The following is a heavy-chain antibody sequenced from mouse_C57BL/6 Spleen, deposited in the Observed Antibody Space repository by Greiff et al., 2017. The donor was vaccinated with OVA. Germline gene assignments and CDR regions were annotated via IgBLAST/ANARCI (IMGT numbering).Heavy chain of an antibody. J-gene: IGHJ4*01. CDR2: INPNNGGT. CDR3: AVNYEEYYYAMDY. D-gene: IGHD2-1*01. CDR1: GYTFTDYN. Sequence: VQLQQSGPELVKPGASVKMSCKASGYTFTDYNMHWVKQSHGKSLEWIGYINPNNGGTSYNQKFKGKATLTVNKSSSTAYMELRSLTSEDSAVYYCAVNYEEYYYAMDYWGQGTSVTVSS. V-gene: IGHV1-22*01.